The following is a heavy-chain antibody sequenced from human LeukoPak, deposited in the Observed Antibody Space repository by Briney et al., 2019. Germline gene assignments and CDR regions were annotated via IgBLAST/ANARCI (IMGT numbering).Heavy chain of an antibody. CDR1: GYTFTGYY. D-gene: IGHD3-10*01. CDR3: ARGFYRGQCDY. Sequence: GASVKVSCKASGYTFTGYYMHWARQAPGQGLEWMGWINPDSGGTNYAQKFQGRVTMTRDTSISTAYMELSRLRSDDAAVYYCARGFYRGQCDYWGQGTLVTVSS. CDR2: INPDSGGT. J-gene: IGHJ4*02. V-gene: IGHV1-2*02.